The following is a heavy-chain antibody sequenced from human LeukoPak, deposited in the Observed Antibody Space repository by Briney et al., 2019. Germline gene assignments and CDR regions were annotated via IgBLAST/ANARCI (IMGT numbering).Heavy chain of an antibody. V-gene: IGHV3-13*01. J-gene: IGHJ4*02. CDR2: IGTAGDT. CDR1: GFTFSSYD. D-gene: IGHD6-13*01. Sequence: AGGSLRLSCAASGFTFSSYDMHWVRHATGKGLEWVSAIGTAGDTYYPGSVKGRFTISRENAKNSLYLQMNSLRAGDTAVYYCARGGQQLGEFDCWGQGTLGTVSS. CDR3: ARGGQQLGEFDC.